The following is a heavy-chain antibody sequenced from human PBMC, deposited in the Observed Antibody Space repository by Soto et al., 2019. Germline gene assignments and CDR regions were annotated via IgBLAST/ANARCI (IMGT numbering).Heavy chain of an antibody. CDR1: GYTFTGYY. V-gene: IGHV1-2*02. J-gene: IGHJ4*01. CDR2: INPNSGGT. CDR3: ARDKGYCSGNSCYVPDY. D-gene: IGHD2-15*01. Sequence: ASVKVSCKASGYTFTGYYMHWVRQAPGQGLEWMGWINPNSGGTNYAKKFQGRFTIVVDTSTSTAYMELNSLRYEDTAVYYCARDKGYCSGNSCYVPDYWGHGSLVTVPS.